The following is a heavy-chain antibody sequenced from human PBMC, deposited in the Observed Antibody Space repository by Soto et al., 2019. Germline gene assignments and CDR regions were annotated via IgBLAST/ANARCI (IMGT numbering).Heavy chain of an antibody. Sequence: TLSLTCAVSVGSLSSSAYSWSWIRQPPGKGLEWIGFIYQSGSTYYNPSLKSRVTMSLDRPKNQFSLKLSSVTAADTAVYYCARELLFYDSDGFSWDDAFDIWGQGTMVTVSS. CDR2: IYQSGST. CDR1: VGSLSSSAYS. CDR3: ARELLFYDSDGFSWDDAFDI. V-gene: IGHV4-30-2*01. J-gene: IGHJ3*02. D-gene: IGHD3-22*01.